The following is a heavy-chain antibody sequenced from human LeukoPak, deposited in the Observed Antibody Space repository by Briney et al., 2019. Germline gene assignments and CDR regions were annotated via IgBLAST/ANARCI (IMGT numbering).Heavy chain of an antibody. V-gene: IGHV6-1*01. CDR1: GDSVSSNSAA. D-gene: IGHD3-10*02. Sequence: SQTLSLTCAISGDSVSSNSAAWNWIRQSPSRGLEWLGRTYYRSKWYNDYAVSVKRRITINPDTSKNQFSLQPNSVTPEDTAAYYCASQVFVAGTAMGHYPFDYWGQGTLVTVSS. CDR3: ASQVFVAGTAMGHYPFDY. CDR2: TYYRSKWYN. J-gene: IGHJ4*02.